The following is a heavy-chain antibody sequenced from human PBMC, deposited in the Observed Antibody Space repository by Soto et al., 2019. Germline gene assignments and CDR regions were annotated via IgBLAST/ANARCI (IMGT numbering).Heavy chain of an antibody. V-gene: IGHV3-23*01. D-gene: IGHD3-22*01. CDR2: ISGSGGST. J-gene: IGHJ4*02. CDR1: GFTFSSYA. Sequence: GGSLRLSCAASGFTFSSYAMSWVRQAPGKGLEWVSAISGSGGSTYYADSVKGRFTISRDNSKNTLYLQMNSLRAEDTAVYYCAKVSTLPLTYYYDSSGYYSGPYYFDYWGQGTLVTVSS. CDR3: AKVSTLPLTYYYDSSGYYSGPYYFDY.